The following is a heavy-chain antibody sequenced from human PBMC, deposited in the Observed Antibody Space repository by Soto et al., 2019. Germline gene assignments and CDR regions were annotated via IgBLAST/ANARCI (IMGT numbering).Heavy chain of an antibody. Sequence: GESLKISCKGSGYSFTSYWIGWVRQMPGNGLEWMGIIYPGDSDTRYSPSFQGQVTISADKSISTAYLQWSSLKASDTAMYYCARPGLLRRDAFDIWGQGTMVTVSS. J-gene: IGHJ3*02. CDR2: IYPGDSDT. CDR1: GYSFTSYW. V-gene: IGHV5-51*01. D-gene: IGHD1-1*01. CDR3: ARPGLLRRDAFDI.